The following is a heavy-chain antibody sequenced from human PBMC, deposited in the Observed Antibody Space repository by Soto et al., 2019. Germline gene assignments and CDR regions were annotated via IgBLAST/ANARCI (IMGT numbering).Heavy chain of an antibody. J-gene: IGHJ4*02. V-gene: IGHV3-64D*06. Sequence: GGSLRLSCSAAGFSFSDFAIHWVRQAPGKGLEYVSAISNNASDTYYADSVRGRFTISRDNSKNTLYLQMSSLTPEDTAVYYCVTEVGHRCDWSYYFDYCGQGPVVTVSS. CDR1: GFSFSDFA. CDR3: VTEVGHRCDWSYYFDY. D-gene: IGHD3-9*01. CDR2: ISNNASDT.